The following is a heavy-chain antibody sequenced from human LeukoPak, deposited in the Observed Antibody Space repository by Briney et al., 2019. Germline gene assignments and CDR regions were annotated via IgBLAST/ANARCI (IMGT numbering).Heavy chain of an antibody. CDR1: GFSFSSYA. V-gene: IGHV3-23*01. CDR3: ARVAYYYGSSGYSFDY. J-gene: IGHJ4*02. CDR2: ISGRGEHT. D-gene: IGHD3-22*01. Sequence: GGSLRLSCAASGFSFSSYAMTWVRQAPGKGLERVSAISGRGEHTYYADSVKGRVTIYRDNSKNTVYLQMNSLRAEDTAVYHCARVAYYYGSSGYSFDYWGQGTLVTVSS.